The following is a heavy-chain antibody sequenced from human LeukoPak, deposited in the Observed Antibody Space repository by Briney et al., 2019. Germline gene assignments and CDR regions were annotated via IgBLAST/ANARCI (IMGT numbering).Heavy chain of an antibody. Sequence: SETLSLTCTVSGGSISSSNYYWGWIRQPPGKGLEWIVTFYSSGSTYCNPSLKSRVAISVDTSKNQFSLKLNAVTAADTAVYYCARSTVATIRGGYSSGPYYYYMDVWGKGTTVTVSS. J-gene: IGHJ6*03. D-gene: IGHD5-12*01. CDR1: GGSISSSNYY. V-gene: IGHV4-39*01. CDR2: FYSSGST. CDR3: ARSTVATIRGGYSSGPYYYYMDV.